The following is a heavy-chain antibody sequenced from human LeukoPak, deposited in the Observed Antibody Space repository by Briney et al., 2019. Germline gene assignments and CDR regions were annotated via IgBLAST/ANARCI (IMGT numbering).Heavy chain of an antibody. D-gene: IGHD6-19*01. CDR2: IYHSGST. Sequence: GSLRLSCAASGFTFTNYWMSWVRQPPGKGLEWIGEIYHSGSTNYNPSLKSRVTISVDKSKNQFSLKLSSVTAADTAVYYCARDAYSSGWPYYFDYWGQGTLVTVSS. V-gene: IGHV4-4*02. J-gene: IGHJ4*02. CDR3: ARDAYSSGWPYYFDY. CDR1: GFTFTNYW.